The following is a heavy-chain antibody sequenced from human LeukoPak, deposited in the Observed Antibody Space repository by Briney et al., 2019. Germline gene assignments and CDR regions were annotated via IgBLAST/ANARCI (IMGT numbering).Heavy chain of an antibody. Sequence: SETLSLTCPVSGGSISSISYYWAWIRQPPGKGLEWIGYIYYSGSTNYNPSLKSRVTISVDTSKNQFSLKLSSVTAADTAVYYCARGEYQLLLTDYYYYYMDVWGKGTTVTISS. CDR3: ARGEYQLLLTDYYYYYMDV. J-gene: IGHJ6*03. V-gene: IGHV4-61*05. D-gene: IGHD2-2*01. CDR1: GGSISSISYY. CDR2: IYYSGST.